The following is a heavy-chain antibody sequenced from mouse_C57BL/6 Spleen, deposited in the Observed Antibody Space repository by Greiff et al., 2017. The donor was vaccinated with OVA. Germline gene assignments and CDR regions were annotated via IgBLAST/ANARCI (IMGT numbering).Heavy chain of an antibody. CDR3: LLLLRPFDY. CDR1: GYTFTDYE. D-gene: IGHD1-1*01. J-gene: IGHJ2*01. Sequence: ESGAELVRPGASVTLSCKASGYTFTDYEMHWVKQTPVHGLEWIGAIDPETGGTAYNQKFKGKAILTADKSSSTAYMELRSLTSEDSAVYYCLLLLRPFDYWGQGTTLTVSS. V-gene: IGHV1-15*01. CDR2: IDPETGGT.